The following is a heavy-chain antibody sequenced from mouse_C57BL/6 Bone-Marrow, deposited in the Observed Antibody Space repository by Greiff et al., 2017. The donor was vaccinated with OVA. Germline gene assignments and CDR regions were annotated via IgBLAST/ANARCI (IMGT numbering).Heavy chain of an antibody. Sequence: VQLQESGAELARPGASVKLSCKASGYTFTSSGISWVKQRTGQGLAWIGEIYPRSGNTYYNEKFKGKATLTADKSSSTAYMELRSLTSEDSAVYFCATYGWYFDVWGTGTTVTVSS. J-gene: IGHJ1*03. CDR2: IYPRSGNT. V-gene: IGHV1-81*01. CDR1: GYTFTSSG. D-gene: IGHD1-1*01. CDR3: ATYGWYFDV.